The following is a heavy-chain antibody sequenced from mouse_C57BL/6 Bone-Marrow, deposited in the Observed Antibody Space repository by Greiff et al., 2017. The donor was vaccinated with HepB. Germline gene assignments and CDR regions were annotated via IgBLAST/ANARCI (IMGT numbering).Heavy chain of an antibody. CDR3: ASPIYYGTSWFAY. CDR2: ISSGGSYT. CDR1: GFTFSSYG. V-gene: IGHV5-6*02. D-gene: IGHD2-1*01. Sequence: EVMLVESGGDLVKPGGSLKLSCAASGFTFSSYGMSWVRQTPDKRLEWVATISSGGSYTYYPDSVKGRFTISRDNAKNTLYLQMSSLKSEDTAMYYCASPIYYGTSWFAYWGQGTLVTVSA. J-gene: IGHJ3*01.